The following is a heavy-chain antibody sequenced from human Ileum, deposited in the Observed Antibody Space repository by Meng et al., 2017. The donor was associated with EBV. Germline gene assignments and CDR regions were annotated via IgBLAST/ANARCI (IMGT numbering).Heavy chain of an antibody. CDR2: NHAKSTFI. D-gene: IGHD3-22*01. V-gene: IGHV3-21*01. CDR3: ARNYYDTSGYYYPEY. J-gene: IGHJ4*02. CDR1: GCTLNDYS. Sequence: VELVESGVGLAKPGESMRPSCRASGCTLNDYSMTWVRQAPGKGLEWVSSNHAKSTFIYYADSVKGRFIISRDTAKNSLFLQMNSLRAEDTAVYYCARNYYDTSGYYYPEYWGQGTLVTVSS.